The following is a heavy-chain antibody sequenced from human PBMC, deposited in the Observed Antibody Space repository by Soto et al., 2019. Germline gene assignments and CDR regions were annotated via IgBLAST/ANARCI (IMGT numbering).Heavy chain of an antibody. CDR2: TYYRSKWFN. D-gene: IGHD3-16*01. CDR1: GDSVSSNSAA. V-gene: IGHV6-1*01. J-gene: IGHJ4*02. CDR3: ARGDQGFDS. Sequence: QVQLQQSGPGLVKPSQTLSLTCAISGDSVSSNSAAWNWIRQSPSRGLEWLGRTYYRSKWFNNYALYVKRRIIINPDTPKNQFSLLLNYVTPEDTAVYYCARGDQGFDSWGQGTLVTVSS.